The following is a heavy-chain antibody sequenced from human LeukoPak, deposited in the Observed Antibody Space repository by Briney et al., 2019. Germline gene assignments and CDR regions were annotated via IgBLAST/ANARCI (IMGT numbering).Heavy chain of an antibody. CDR1: GGSVSSGSYY. Sequence: PSETLSLTCTVSGGSVSSGSYYWSWIRQPPGKGPEWIGYINYSGSTNYNPSLKSRVTISADTSKNQFSLKLSSVTAADTAVYFCARATTVTPYYFDQWGQGTLVTVSS. CDR2: INYSGST. D-gene: IGHD4-17*01. CDR3: ARATTVTPYYFDQ. J-gene: IGHJ4*02. V-gene: IGHV4-61*01.